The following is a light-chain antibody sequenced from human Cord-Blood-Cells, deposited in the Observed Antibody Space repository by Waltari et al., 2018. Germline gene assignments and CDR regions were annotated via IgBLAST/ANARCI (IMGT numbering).Light chain of an antibody. CDR3: CSYAGSYTWV. V-gene: IGLV2-11*01. Sequence: QSSLTQPRPVPGPPGQSVTISCPGTSSAVGGYHYSSWYQQHPGKAPKLMIYDVSKRPSGVPDRFSGSKSGNTASLTISGLQAEDEADYYCCSYAGSYTWVFGGGTKLTVL. J-gene: IGLJ3*02. CDR2: DVS. CDR1: SSAVGGYHY.